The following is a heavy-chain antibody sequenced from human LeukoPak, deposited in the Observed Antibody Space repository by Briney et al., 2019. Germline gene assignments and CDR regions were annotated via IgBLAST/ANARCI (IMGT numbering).Heavy chain of an antibody. D-gene: IGHD4-17*01. J-gene: IGHJ4*02. CDR2: IIPILGIA. CDR3: ARGAHDYGDYGFDY. Sequence: ASVKVSCKASGGTFSSYAISWVRQAPGQGLEWMGGIIPILGIANYAQKFQGRVTITADKSTSTAYMELSSLRSEDTAVYYCARGAHDYGDYGFDYWGQGTLVTVSS. CDR1: GGTFSSYA. V-gene: IGHV1-69*10.